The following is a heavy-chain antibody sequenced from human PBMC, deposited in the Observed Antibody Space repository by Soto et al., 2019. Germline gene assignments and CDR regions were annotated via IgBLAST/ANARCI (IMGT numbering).Heavy chain of an antibody. CDR3: ATQVYCSSTSCNGGYYFDN. CDR2: IYPGDSDT. V-gene: IGHV5-51*01. D-gene: IGHD2-2*01. CDR1: EDRSASFC. Sequence: WKGAEDRSASFCGGRVIQMTGKGLDWMGIIYPGDSDTRYSPSFQGQVTISADKSISTAYLQWSSLKASDTAMYYCATQVYCSSTSCNGGYYFDNWGQRTLVSVSS. J-gene: IGHJ4*02.